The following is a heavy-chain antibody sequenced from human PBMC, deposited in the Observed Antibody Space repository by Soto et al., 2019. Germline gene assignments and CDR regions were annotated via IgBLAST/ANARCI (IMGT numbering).Heavy chain of an antibody. Sequence: SETLSLTCTVSGGSIRSNYWSWIRQSPGKGLEWIGYLYNSGSTNYNPSLRSRATISVDTSKNQFSLKLSSVTAADTAVYYCARAYSSSWRDSYWFDPWGQGTLVTVSS. J-gene: IGHJ5*02. CDR2: LYNSGST. CDR1: GGSIRSNY. V-gene: IGHV4-59*12. CDR3: ARAYSSSWRDSYWFDP. D-gene: IGHD6-13*01.